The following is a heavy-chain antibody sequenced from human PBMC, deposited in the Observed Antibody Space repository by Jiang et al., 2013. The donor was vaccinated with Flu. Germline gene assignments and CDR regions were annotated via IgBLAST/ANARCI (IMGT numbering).Heavy chain of an antibody. J-gene: IGHJ6*02. CDR2: ISSSSSYI. Sequence: EWVSSISSSSSYIYYADSVKGRFTISRDNAKNSLYLQMNSLRAEDTAVYYCARTPAGIAVAGTDYYYGMDVWGQGTTVTVSS. CDR3: ARTPAGIAVAGTDYYYGMDV. D-gene: IGHD6-19*01. V-gene: IGHV3-21*01.